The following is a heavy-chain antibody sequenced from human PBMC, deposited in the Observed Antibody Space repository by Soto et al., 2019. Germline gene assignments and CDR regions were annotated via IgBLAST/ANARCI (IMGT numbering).Heavy chain of an antibody. CDR3: AKAYYDILTGYGTYGMDV. V-gene: IGHV3-30*18. CDR2: ISYDGSNK. J-gene: IGHJ6*02. Sequence: QVQLVESGGGVVQPGRSLRLSCAASGFTFSSYGMHWVRQAPGKGLEWVAVISYDGSNKYYADSVKGRFTISRDNSKNTLYLQMNSLRAEDTAVYYCAKAYYDILTGYGTYGMDVWGQGTTVTVSS. CDR1: GFTFSSYG. D-gene: IGHD3-9*01.